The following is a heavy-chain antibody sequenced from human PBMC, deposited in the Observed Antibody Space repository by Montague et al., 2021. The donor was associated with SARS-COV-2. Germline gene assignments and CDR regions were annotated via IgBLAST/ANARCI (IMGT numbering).Heavy chain of an antibody. CDR1: GGSLSTYY. CDR3: ARVQGITMIVVVIGAFDI. CDR2: IYYSGST. D-gene: IGHD3-22*01. J-gene: IGHJ3*02. V-gene: IGHV4-59*12. Sequence: SETLSLTCSVSGGSLSTYYWSWIRQPPGKGLEWIGYIYYSGSTYYNPSLKSRVTISVDTSKNQFSLKLSSVTAADTAVYYCARVQGITMIVVVIGAFDIWGQGTMVTVSS.